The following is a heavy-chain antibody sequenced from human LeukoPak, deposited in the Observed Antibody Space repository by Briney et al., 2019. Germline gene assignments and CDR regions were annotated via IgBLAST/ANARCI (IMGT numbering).Heavy chain of an antibody. CDR3: ARGQVPAARGCNWFDP. J-gene: IGHJ5*02. Sequence: PSETLSLTCAVYGWSFNDYYWNWIRQPPGKGLEWIGEINARGDTSYNPSLKSRVTISVDTSKKQFSLRLTSMIAADTALYYCARGQVPAARGCNWFDPWGQGTLVTVSS. V-gene: IGHV4-34*01. CDR1: GWSFNDYY. D-gene: IGHD2-2*01. CDR2: INARGDT.